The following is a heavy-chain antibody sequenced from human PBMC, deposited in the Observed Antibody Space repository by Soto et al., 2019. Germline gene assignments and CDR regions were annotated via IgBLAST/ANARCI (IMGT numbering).Heavy chain of an antibody. CDR1: GFTFSDHY. CDR3: ARVLLVDLYIKFFGL. D-gene: IGHD2-8*01. J-gene: IGHJ2*01. CDR2: MRNKANSYVT. Sequence: EVQLVESGGGLVQPGGSLRLSCAASGFTFSDHYLDWVRQAPGKGLEWVGRMRNKANSYVTEYAASVKGRFTISRDDSPNSLYLPMNSLKTEDPALYYCARVLLVDLYIKFFGLWGRGTLVTFSS. V-gene: IGHV3-72*01.